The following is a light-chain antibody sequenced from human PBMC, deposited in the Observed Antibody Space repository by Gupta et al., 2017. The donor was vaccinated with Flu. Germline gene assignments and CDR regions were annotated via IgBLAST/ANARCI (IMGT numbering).Light chain of an antibody. Sequence: PATLSLSPGERATLSCRASQSISSKLAWYQQKPGQAPRLLIYDASNRATGIPVRFSGSGSGTDFTLTISSLEPEDFAVYYCQQRSDCPITFGGGTKVEIK. J-gene: IGKJ4*01. CDR3: QQRSDCPIT. CDR1: QSISSK. CDR2: DAS. V-gene: IGKV3-11*01.